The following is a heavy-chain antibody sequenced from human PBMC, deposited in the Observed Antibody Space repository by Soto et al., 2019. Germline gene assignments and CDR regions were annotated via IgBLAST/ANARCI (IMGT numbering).Heavy chain of an antibody. Sequence: QITLKESGPALVKPTQPLTLTCSFSGFSLTTAGMGVGWIRQPPGKAPEWVALVYWDDDKRYNPSLRSRLTITKDTSKNLVVVTLTAMDPVDTGTYYCARRGTSSAAAGWFDPWGQGILVTVSS. V-gene: IGHV2-5*02. CDR2: VYWDDDK. J-gene: IGHJ5*02. CDR1: GFSLTTAGMG. CDR3: ARRGTSSAAAGWFDP. D-gene: IGHD3-16*01.